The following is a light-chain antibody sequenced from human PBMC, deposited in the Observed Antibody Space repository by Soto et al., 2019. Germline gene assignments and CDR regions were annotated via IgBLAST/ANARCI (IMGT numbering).Light chain of an antibody. V-gene: IGKV3-15*01. CDR3: QHYSGWPPT. J-gene: IGKJ3*01. CDR1: QSVHSS. Sequence: EMVMTQSPATLSLSPGERVTLSCRASQSVHSSLAWYQQQPGQGPSLLIYYASTRVTGVPARYSRSGSGTQFTLTTSSLQSADFGVFYCQHYSGWPPTFGPGTKVEIK. CDR2: YAS.